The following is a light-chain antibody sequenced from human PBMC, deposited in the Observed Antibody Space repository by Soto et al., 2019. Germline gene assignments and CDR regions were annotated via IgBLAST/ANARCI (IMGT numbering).Light chain of an antibody. V-gene: IGLV2-14*01. CDR3: SSYTSSGVFGV. J-gene: IGLJ1*01. CDR1: SSDVGGYNY. Sequence: QSALTQPASVSGSPGQSITISCTGTSSDVGGYNYVSWYQQHPGKAPKLMIYYVSNRPSGVSNRFSGSKSGDTASLTISGLQAEDEADYYCSSYTSSGVFGVLGTGTKLTVL. CDR2: YVS.